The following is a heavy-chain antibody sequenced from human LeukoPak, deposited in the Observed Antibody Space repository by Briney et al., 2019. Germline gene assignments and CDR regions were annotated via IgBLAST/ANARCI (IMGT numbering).Heavy chain of an antibody. CDR3: AKDMGMFYYDTTGYYGYYFDY. J-gene: IGHJ4*02. CDR1: GFTFSTYA. CDR2: ISVVGGAT. Sequence: GGSLRLSCAASGFTFSTYAMSWVRQAPGMGLEWVSTISVVGGATHADSVKGRISISRDSSKNTLYLQMKSLRAEDTAVYYCAKDMGMFYYDTTGYYGYYFDYWGQGTLVTVSS. D-gene: IGHD3-22*01. V-gene: IGHV3-23*01.